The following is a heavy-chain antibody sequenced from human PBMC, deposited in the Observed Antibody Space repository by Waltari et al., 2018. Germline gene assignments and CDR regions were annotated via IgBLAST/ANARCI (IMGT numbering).Heavy chain of an antibody. CDR3: AIRHVRPL. CDR1: GYTFSSYD. Sequence: QVQLVQSGAEVKKPGASVKVSCKASGYTFSSYDINWVRQATGQGLEWMGWMNPSSGNTGSAQKFQGRVTMTRNTSITTAYMELSSLTFEDTATYYCAIRHVRPLWGQGTLVTVSS. V-gene: IGHV1-8*01. J-gene: IGHJ4*02. CDR2: MNPSSGNT.